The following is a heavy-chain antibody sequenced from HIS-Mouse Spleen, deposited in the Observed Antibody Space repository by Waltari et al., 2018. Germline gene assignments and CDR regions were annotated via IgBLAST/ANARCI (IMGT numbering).Heavy chain of an antibody. V-gene: IGHV4-39*07. CDR3: AREIPYSSSWYDWYFDL. D-gene: IGHD6-13*01. CDR2: VYYSGGT. Sequence: QLQLQESGPGLVKPSETLSLTCTVSGGSISSSSYYWGWIRQPPGKGLEWIGSVYYSGGTEHNPALKSRVTISVDTSKNQFALKLSSVTAADTAVYYCAREIPYSSSWYDWYFDLWGRGTLVTVSS. CDR1: GGSISSSSYY. J-gene: IGHJ2*01.